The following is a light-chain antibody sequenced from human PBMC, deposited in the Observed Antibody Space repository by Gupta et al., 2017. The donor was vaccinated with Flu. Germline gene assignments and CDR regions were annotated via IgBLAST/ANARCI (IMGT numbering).Light chain of an antibody. Sequence: QSAPTQPRSVSGSPGQSVTISCTGSSNDVGGSNRVSWYQQRPGKAPKLILYDVTERPSGVPDRFSGSKSGNTASPTISGLQADDEADYYCSSHAGRGTWVFGTGTTVTVL. CDR3: SSHAGRGTWV. CDR2: DVT. CDR1: SNDVGGSNR. J-gene: IGLJ1*01. V-gene: IGLV2-11*01.